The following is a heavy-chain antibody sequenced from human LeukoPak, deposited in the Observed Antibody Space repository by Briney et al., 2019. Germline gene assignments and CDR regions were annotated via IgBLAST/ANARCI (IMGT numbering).Heavy chain of an antibody. J-gene: IGHJ6*03. CDR2: VNHSGST. CDR3: ARLTARDYYYMDV. Sequence: SETLSLTCAVYGGSFSGYYWSWIPQPPGKGLEWIGEVNHSGSTNYNPSLKSRVTISVDTSKNQFSLKLSSVAAADTAVYYCARLTARDYYYMDVWGKGTTVTVSS. V-gene: IGHV4-34*01. D-gene: IGHD2-21*02. CDR1: GGSFSGYY.